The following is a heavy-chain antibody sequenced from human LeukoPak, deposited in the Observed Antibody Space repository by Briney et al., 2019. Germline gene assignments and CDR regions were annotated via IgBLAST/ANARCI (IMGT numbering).Heavy chain of an antibody. V-gene: IGHV3-48*03. D-gene: IGHD3-22*01. CDR3: TTLGYHLDS. CDR2: IAGSDTRT. CDR1: GFAFSAYE. J-gene: IGHJ4*02. Sequence: GGSLRLPCAASGFAFSAYEMNWVRQAPGKGLEWVSYIAGSDTRTYYADSVKGRFTIFRDNTKNSLYLEMNSLRVEDTGLYCTTLGYHLDSWGRGTLVTVSS.